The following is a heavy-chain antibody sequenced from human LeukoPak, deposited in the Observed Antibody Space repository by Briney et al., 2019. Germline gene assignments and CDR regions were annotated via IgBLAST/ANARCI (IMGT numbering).Heavy chain of an antibody. D-gene: IGHD2/OR15-2a*01. CDR3: GRGEYYYYYYYMDV. J-gene: IGHJ6*03. V-gene: IGHV4-34*01. CDR1: GGSFSGYY. CDR2: IYYSGST. Sequence: PSETLSLTCAVYGGSFSGYYWGWIRQPPGKGLEWIGSIYYSGSTYYNPSLKSRVTISVDTSKNQFSLKLSSVTAADTAIYYCGRGEYYYYYYYMDVWGKGTTVTVSS.